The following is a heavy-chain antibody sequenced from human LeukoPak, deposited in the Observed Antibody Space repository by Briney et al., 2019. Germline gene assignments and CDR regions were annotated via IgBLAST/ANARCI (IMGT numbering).Heavy chain of an antibody. CDR2: INPNSGVT. CDR3: FRQRKSGGYYSNY. V-gene: IGHV1-2*02. CDR1: GYSFTGYY. D-gene: IGHD3-10*01. Sequence: ASVKVSCKASGYSFTGYYMHWVRQAPGQGLEWMGWINPNSGVTNYGQKFQGRVTMTRDTSITTAYMELNSLRSYDTAVYYCFRQRKSGGYYSNYWGQGTLVTVSS. J-gene: IGHJ4*02.